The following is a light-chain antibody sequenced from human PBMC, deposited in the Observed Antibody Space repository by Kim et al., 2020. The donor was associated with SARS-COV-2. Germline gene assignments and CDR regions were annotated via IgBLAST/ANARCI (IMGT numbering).Light chain of an antibody. V-gene: IGLV2-11*01. J-gene: IGLJ2*01. CDR2: DVT. CDR3: CSYAGSFIWI. Sequence: QSALTQPRSVSGSPGQSVTISCSGTSSDVGNYKYVSWYQQFPGSAPRLIIYDVTKRPSGVPDRFSDSKSGNMASLSISGLQPEDEAEYYCCSYAGSFIWIFGGGSKLTVL. CDR1: SSDVGNYKY.